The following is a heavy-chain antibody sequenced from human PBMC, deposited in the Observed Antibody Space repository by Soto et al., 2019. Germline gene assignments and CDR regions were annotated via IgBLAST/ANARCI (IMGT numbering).Heavy chain of an antibody. V-gene: IGHV1-18*01. CDR1: GYTFTSYG. D-gene: IGHD3-3*01. CDR3: AGVNGYDFWSGPSNWFDP. Sequence: ASVKVSCKASGYTFTSYGISWVRQAPGQGLEWMGWISAYNGNTNYAQKLQGRVTMTTDTSTSTAYMELRSLRSDDTVVYYCAGVNGYDFWSGPSNWFDPWGQGTLVTVSS. CDR2: ISAYNGNT. J-gene: IGHJ5*02.